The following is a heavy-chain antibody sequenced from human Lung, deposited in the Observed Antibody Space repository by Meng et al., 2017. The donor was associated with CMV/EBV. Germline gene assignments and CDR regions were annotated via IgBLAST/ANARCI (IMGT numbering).Heavy chain of an antibody. Sequence: GVLRLSCAASGFTFSSYAMSWVRQAPGKGLEWVSAISGSGGSTYYADSVKGRFTISRDNSKNTLYLQMNSLRAEDTAVYYCAKAYSSSSVGTNRGFDYWGQGTLVTVSS. J-gene: IGHJ4*02. V-gene: IGHV3-23*01. CDR2: ISGSGGST. CDR1: GFTFSSYA. CDR3: AKAYSSSSVGTNRGFDY. D-gene: IGHD6-6*01.